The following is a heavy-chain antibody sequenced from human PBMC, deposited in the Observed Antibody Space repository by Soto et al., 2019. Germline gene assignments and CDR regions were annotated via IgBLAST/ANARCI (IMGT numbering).Heavy chain of an antibody. J-gene: IGHJ4*02. Sequence: SETLSLTCTVSGGSISSYYWSWIRQPPGKGLEWIGYIYYSGGTNYNPSLKSRVTISVDTSKNQFSLKLSSVTAADTAVYYCARTRWLQSEYYFDYWGQGTLVTVSS. V-gene: IGHV4-59*01. CDR2: IYYSGGT. CDR3: ARTRWLQSEYYFDY. D-gene: IGHD5-12*01. CDR1: GGSISSYY.